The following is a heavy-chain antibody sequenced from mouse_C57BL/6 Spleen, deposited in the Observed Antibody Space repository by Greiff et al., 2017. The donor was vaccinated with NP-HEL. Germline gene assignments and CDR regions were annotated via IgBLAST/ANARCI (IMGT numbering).Heavy chain of an antibody. Sequence: VQLQQSGAELVRPGASVKLSCTASGFNIKDDYMHWVKQRPEQGLEWIGWIDPENGDTEYASKFQGKATITADTSSNTAYLQLSSLTSEDTAVYYCTSYYYGSSRLDYWGQGTTLTVSS. CDR3: TSYYYGSSRLDY. CDR1: GFNIKDDY. J-gene: IGHJ2*01. V-gene: IGHV14-4*01. CDR2: IDPENGDT. D-gene: IGHD1-1*01.